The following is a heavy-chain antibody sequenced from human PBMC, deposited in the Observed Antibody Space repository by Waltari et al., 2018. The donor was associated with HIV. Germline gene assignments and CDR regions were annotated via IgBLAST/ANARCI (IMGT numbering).Heavy chain of an antibody. CDR3: ARDAVAAVDY. V-gene: IGHV3-21*01. CDR1: GFTCSSYS. D-gene: IGHD6-19*01. Sequence: EVQLVESGGGLVKPGGSLRLSCAASGFTCSSYSMDWVRQAPGKGLEWVSSISTSRDYIYYADSVKGRFTISRDNAKNSLYLQMNSLRAEDTAVYYCARDAVAAVDYWGQGTLVTVSS. J-gene: IGHJ4*02. CDR2: ISTSRDYI.